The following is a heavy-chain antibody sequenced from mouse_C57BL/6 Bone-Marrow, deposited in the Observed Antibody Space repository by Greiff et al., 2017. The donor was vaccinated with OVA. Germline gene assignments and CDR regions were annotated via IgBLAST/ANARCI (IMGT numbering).Heavy chain of an antibody. V-gene: IGHV1-82*01. CDR2: IYPGDGDT. CDR1: GYAFSSSW. J-gene: IGHJ4*01. Sequence: VQLQQSGPELVKPGASVKISCKASGYAFSSSWMNWVKQRPGKGLEWIGRIYPGDGDTNYNGKFKGKATLTADKSSSTAYMQRSSLTSEDSAVYFCARGVMDYWGQGTSVTVSS. CDR3: ARGVMDY.